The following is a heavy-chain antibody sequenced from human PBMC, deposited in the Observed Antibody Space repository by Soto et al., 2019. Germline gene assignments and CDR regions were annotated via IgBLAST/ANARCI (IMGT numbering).Heavy chain of an antibody. CDR1: GGTFSSYS. D-gene: IGHD5-12*01. CDR3: ARAWVATTLLLYGMDV. Sequence: GASVKVSCKASGGTFSSYSISWVRQAPGQGLEWMGGIIPIFGTANYAQKFQGRATITADKSTSTAYMELSSPRSEDTAVYYCARAWVATTLLLYGMDVWGQGTTVTV. J-gene: IGHJ6*02. CDR2: IIPIFGTA. V-gene: IGHV1-69*06.